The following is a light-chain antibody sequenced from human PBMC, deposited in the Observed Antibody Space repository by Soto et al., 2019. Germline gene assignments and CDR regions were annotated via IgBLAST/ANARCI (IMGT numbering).Light chain of an antibody. CDR1: SSDVGGYNY. J-gene: IGLJ2*01. CDR2: DVS. Sequence: QSVLTQPASVSGSPGQSITISCTGTSSDVGGYNYVSWYQQHPGKAPKLMIYDVSNRPSGVSNRFSGYKSGNTASLTISGLQAEDEADYYCSSYTSSSTLMVFGGGTQLTVL. V-gene: IGLV2-14*01. CDR3: SSYTSSSTLMV.